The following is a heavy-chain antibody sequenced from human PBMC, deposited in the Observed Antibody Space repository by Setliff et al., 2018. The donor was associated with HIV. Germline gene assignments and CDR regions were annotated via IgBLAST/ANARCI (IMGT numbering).Heavy chain of an antibody. V-gene: IGHV1-69*13. CDR2: IIPLFNSP. CDR3: ARGRDCRWCSHCKRCIQSTPVPSLGTAGSSSNSDY. D-gene: IGHD2-21*02. Sequence: RASVKVSCKASGGTFRTYVIRWVRQAPGQGLEWMGGIIPLFNSPDYAQKFQGRVTITADESTSTAYMELSSLRSDDTAMYFCARGRDCRWCSHCKRCIQSTPVPSLGTAGSSSNSDY. CDR1: GGTFRTYV. J-gene: IGHJ4*01.